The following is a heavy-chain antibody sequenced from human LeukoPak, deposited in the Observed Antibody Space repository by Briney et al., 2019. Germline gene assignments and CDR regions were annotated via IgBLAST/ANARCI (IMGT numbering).Heavy chain of an antibody. CDR2: IYPGDSNT. J-gene: IGHJ5*01. V-gene: IGHV5-51*01. CDR1: GYIFTSYR. Sequence: PGESLKISCKGSGYIFTSYRIAWVRQMPGKVLEWMGIIYPGDSNTKYSPSFQGQVTISVDKSISTAYVQWSGLKASDTAMYYCARGTLNYYDDDSYGLFDSWGQGTLVTVSS. CDR3: ARGTLNYYDDDSYGLFDS. D-gene: IGHD3-22*01.